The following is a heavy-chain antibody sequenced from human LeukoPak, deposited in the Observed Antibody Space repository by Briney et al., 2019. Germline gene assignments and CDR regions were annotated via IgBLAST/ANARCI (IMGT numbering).Heavy chain of an antibody. Sequence: PGGSLRLSCAASGFTFSSYSMNWVRQAPGKGLEWVSSISSSSSYIYYADSVKGRFTISRDNAKNSLYLQMNSLRAEDTAVYYCARAPPMVRGVITHNWFDPWGQGTLVTVSS. CDR3: ARAPPMVRGVITHNWFDP. J-gene: IGHJ5*02. CDR2: ISSSSSYI. CDR1: GFTFSSYS. D-gene: IGHD3-10*01. V-gene: IGHV3-21*01.